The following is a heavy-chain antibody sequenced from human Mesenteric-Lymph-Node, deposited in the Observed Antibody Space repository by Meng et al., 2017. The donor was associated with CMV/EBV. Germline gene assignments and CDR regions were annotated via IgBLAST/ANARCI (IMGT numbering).Heavy chain of an antibody. CDR2: INPNSGDT. Sequence: ASVKVSCKASGYTFTDYYLHWVRQAPGQGLEWMGWINPNSGDTNYAQNFQGRVTMTRDTSISTAYMELSSLRSEDTAVYYCATIVPAAPAYYYYYGMDVWGQGTTVTVSS. V-gene: IGHV1-2*02. CDR3: ATIVPAAPAYYYYYGMDV. CDR1: GYTFTDYY. J-gene: IGHJ6*02. D-gene: IGHD2-2*01.